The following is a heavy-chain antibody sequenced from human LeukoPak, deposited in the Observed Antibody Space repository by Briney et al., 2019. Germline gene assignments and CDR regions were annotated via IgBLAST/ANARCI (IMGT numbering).Heavy chain of an antibody. D-gene: IGHD3-16*02. CDR3: ARHIGGGIEDMDV. V-gene: IGHV4-59*08. CDR2: IYVTGT. CDR1: GGSIGTYY. Sequence: SETLSLTCTVSGGSIGTYYWSWVRQSPGTGLEWIGYIYVTGTRYNPYLQSRGTISLDRSSNKFFLKMTSVTAADTAVYYCARHIGGGIEDMDVWGRGTKVTVSS. J-gene: IGHJ6*03.